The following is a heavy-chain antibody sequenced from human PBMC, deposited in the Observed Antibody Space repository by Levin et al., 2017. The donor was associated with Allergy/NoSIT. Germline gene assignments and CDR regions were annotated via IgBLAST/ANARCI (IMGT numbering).Heavy chain of an antibody. Sequence: SCVVHGGSFSGYYWSWIRQAPGKGLEWIGQITHGGGTVYNPSLRSRVTISSDTSNNHFSLKVNAMTAADTAVYYCARGGYYASGFYYINWFDSWGQGTLVTVSS. V-gene: IGHV4-34*01. CDR3: ARGGYYASGFYYINWFDS. CDR2: ITHGGGT. CDR1: GGSFSGYY. J-gene: IGHJ5*02. D-gene: IGHD3-10*01.